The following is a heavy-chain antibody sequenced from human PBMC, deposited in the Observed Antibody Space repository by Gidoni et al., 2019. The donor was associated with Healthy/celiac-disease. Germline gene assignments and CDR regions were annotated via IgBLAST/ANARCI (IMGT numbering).Heavy chain of an antibody. Sequence: QVQLVQSGAEVKKPGASVKVSCKASGYTFTSYGISWVRQAPGQGLEWMGWISAYNGNTNYAQKLQGRVTMTTDTSTSTAYMELRSLRSDDTAVYYCARDLTTVTTSYYYYYMDVWGKGTTVTVSS. D-gene: IGHD4-17*01. V-gene: IGHV1-18*01. CDR2: ISAYNGNT. CDR1: GYTFTSYG. J-gene: IGHJ6*03. CDR3: ARDLTTVTTSYYYYYMDV.